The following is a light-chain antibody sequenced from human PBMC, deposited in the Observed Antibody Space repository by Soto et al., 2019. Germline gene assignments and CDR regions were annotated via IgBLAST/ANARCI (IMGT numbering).Light chain of an antibody. Sequence: EIVMTQSPATLSVSPGERATLSCMASHGVSSNLAWYQKKPGKAPRLLIYGASTRATGIPDRFSGRGSWSDCTLTISSLQSEDFAVYYCQQHNNWPPWTFGHVTTVEIK. J-gene: IGKJ1*01. V-gene: IGKV3-15*01. CDR2: GAS. CDR1: HGVSSN. CDR3: QQHNNWPPWT.